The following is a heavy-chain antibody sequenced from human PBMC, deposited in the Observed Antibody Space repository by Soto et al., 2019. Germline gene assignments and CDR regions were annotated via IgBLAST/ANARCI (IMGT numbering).Heavy chain of an antibody. J-gene: IGHJ4*02. CDR1: GGSISSYY. CDR2: IYYSGST. D-gene: IGHD1-7*01. Sequence: SETLSLTCTVSGGSISSYYWSWIRQPPGKGLEWIGYIYYSGSTNYNPSLKSRVTISVDTSKNQFSLKLSSVTAADTAVYYCARDNWNYFGSFDYWGQGTLVTVSS. CDR3: ARDNWNYFGSFDY. V-gene: IGHV4-59*01.